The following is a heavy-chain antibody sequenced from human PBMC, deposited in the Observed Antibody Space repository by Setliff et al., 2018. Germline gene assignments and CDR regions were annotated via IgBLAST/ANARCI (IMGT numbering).Heavy chain of an antibody. CDR1: GGSFSGYY. CDR2: INHSGST. D-gene: IGHD6-13*01. Sequence: LETLSLTCAVYGGSFSGYYWSWIRQPPGKGLEWIGEINHSGSTNYNPSLKSRVTISVDTSKNQFSLKLSSVTAADTAVYYCAHRRAAAGAEGWGQGTLVTVSS. CDR3: AHRRAAAGAEG. J-gene: IGHJ4*02. V-gene: IGHV4-34*01.